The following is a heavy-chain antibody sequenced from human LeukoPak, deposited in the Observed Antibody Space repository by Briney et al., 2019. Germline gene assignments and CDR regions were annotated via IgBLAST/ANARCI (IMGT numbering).Heavy chain of an antibody. CDR1: GFTFSSYG. V-gene: IGHV3-33*01. D-gene: IGHD6-13*01. CDR2: IWYDGSNK. CDR3: ARDRQQLVAYYLDY. Sequence: GRSLRLSCAASGFTFSSYGMHWVRQAPGKGLEWVAVIWYDGSNKYYADSVKGRFTISRDNSKNTLYLQMNSLRAEDTAVYYCARDRQQLVAYYLDYWGQGTLVTVSS. J-gene: IGHJ4*02.